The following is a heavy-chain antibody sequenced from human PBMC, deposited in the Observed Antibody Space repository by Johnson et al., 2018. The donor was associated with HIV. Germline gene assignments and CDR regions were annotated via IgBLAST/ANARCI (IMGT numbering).Heavy chain of an antibody. Sequence: VQLVESGGGLVQPGGSLRLSCVASGFTFSNYWMHWVRQAPGKGLVWVSRINSDESSTSYADSVKGRFTISRDNAKTTLYLQMNSLRAEDTAVYYCARAGGGIAAAGTRAFDIWGQGTVVTVSS. CDR1: GFTFSNYW. J-gene: IGHJ3*02. D-gene: IGHD6-13*01. CDR2: INSDESST. V-gene: IGHV3-74*01. CDR3: ARAGGGIAAAGTRAFDI.